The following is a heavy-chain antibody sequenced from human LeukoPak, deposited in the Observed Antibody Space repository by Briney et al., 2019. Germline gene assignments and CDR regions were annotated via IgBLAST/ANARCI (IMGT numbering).Heavy chain of an antibody. V-gene: IGHV4-59*01. CDR2: IYYSGST. Sequence: PSETLSLTCTVSDGSISTYYWSWIRQPPGKGLEWIGYIYYSGSTNYNPSLKSRVTISLDRSKNQFSLKLSSVTAADTAVYYCARMYGGNPSTSLLDYWGQGTLVTVSS. J-gene: IGHJ4*02. D-gene: IGHD4-23*01. CDR3: ARMYGGNPSTSLLDY. CDR1: DGSISTYY.